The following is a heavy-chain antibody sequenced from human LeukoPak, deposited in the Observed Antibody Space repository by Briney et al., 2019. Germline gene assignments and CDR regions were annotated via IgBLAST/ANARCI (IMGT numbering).Heavy chain of an antibody. D-gene: IGHD6-19*01. CDR3: AKDIGSGWSFDY. Sequence: GGSLRLSCAASGFTFQYYYMHWVRQAPGQGLEWVSLIKGNGDTTYNADYVKGRFTISRDSSKNSLYLQINSLRTEDTALYYCAKDIGSGWSFDYWGQGTLVTVSS. CDR2: IKGNGDTT. V-gene: IGHV3-43*02. CDR1: GFTFQYYY. J-gene: IGHJ4*02.